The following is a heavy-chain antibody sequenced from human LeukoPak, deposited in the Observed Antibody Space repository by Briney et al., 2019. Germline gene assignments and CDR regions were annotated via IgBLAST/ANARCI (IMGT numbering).Heavy chain of an antibody. D-gene: IGHD4-17*01. J-gene: IGHJ4*02. CDR3: AKDISPSFTVTKGDGFDY. V-gene: IGHV3-9*01. CDR1: GFTFDDYA. Sequence: AGGSLRLSCAASGFTFDDYAMHWVRQAPGKGLEWVSGISWNSGSIGYADSVEGRFTISRDNAKNSLYLQMNSLRAEDTALYYCAKDISPSFTVTKGDGFDYWGQGTLVTVSS. CDR2: ISWNSGSI.